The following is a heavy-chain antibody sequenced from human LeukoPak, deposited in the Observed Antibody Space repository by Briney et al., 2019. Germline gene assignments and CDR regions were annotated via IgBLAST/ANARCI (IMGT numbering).Heavy chain of an antibody. V-gene: IGHV3-30-3*01. J-gene: IGHJ6*02. CDR3: ARAPPQSHNYGMDV. Sequence: GGSLRLSCAASGFTFSSYAMHWVRQAPGKGLEWVAIISYDGSDEYYVDSVKGRFTISRDNTKNTLNLQMNSLRAEDTAGYYCARAPPQSHNYGMDVWGQGTTVTVSS. CDR1: GFTFSSYA. CDR2: ISYDGSDE.